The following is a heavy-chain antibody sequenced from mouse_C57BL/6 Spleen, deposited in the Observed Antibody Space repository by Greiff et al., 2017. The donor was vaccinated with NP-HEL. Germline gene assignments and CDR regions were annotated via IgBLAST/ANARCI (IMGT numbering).Heavy chain of an antibody. V-gene: IGHV1-55*01. CDR2: IYPGSGST. Sequence: QVQLQQPGAELVKPGASVKMSCKASGYTFTSYWITWVKQRPGQGLEWIGDIYPGSGSTNYNEKFKSKATLTVDTSSSTAYMQLSSLTSEDSAVYYCARKITTVVEGWFAYWGQGTLVTVSA. CDR3: ARKITTVVEGWFAY. D-gene: IGHD1-1*01. CDR1: GYTFTSYW. J-gene: IGHJ3*01.